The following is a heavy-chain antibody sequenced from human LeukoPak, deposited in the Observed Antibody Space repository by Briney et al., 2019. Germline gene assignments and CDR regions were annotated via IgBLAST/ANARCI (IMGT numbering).Heavy chain of an antibody. V-gene: IGHV3-23*01. CDR1: GFTFSSYA. Sequence: GGSLRLSCAASGFTFSSYAMSWVRQAPGKGLKWVSDISGGGATTFYADSVKGRFTISRDNSKNTLYLQLGSLRAEDTAVYYCAKSTGYSTTGRDFDSWGRGTLVTVSS. J-gene: IGHJ4*02. D-gene: IGHD6-13*01. CDR3: AKSTGYSTTGRDFDS. CDR2: ISGGGATT.